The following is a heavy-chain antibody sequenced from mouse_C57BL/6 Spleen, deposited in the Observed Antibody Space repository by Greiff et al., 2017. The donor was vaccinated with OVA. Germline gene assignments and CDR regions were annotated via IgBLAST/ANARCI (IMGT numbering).Heavy chain of an antibody. V-gene: IGHV2-5*01. Sequence: VQVVESGPGLVQPSQSLSITCTVSGFSLTSYGVHWVRQSPGKGLEWLGVIWRGGSTDYNAAFMSRLSITKDNSKSQVFFKMNSLQADDTAIYYCAKPSYGNYLYWYFDVWGTGTTVTVSS. CDR2: IWRGGST. CDR3: AKPSYGNYLYWYFDV. CDR1: GFSLTSYG. J-gene: IGHJ1*03. D-gene: IGHD2-1*01.